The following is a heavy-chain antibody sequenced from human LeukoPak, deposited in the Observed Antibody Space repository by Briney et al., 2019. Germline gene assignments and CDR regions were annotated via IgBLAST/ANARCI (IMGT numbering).Heavy chain of an antibody. CDR3: ARRRLVGATSLDY. CDR2: ISSSSTI. CDR1: GFTFSSYS. J-gene: IGHJ4*02. Sequence: PGGSLRLSCAASGFTFSSYSMNWVRQAPGKGLEWVSYISSSSTIYYADSVKGRFTISRDNAKNSLYLQMNSLRAEDTAVYYCARRRLVGATSLDYWGQGTLVTVSS. V-gene: IGHV3-48*01. D-gene: IGHD1-26*01.